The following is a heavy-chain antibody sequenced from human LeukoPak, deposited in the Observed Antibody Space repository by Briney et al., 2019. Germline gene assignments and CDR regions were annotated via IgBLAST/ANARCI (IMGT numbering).Heavy chain of an antibody. D-gene: IGHD3-22*01. V-gene: IGHV1-8*01. J-gene: IGHJ4*02. CDR3: ERGRTYYYDSSGYYGDY. CDR1: GYTFTSYD. CDR2: MNPNSGNT. Sequence: GASVKVSCKASGYTFTSYDINWVRQATGQGLEWMGWMNPNSGNTGYAQKFQGRVTMTRNTSISTAYMELSSLRSEDTAVYYCERGRTYYYDSSGYYGDYWGQGTLVTVSS.